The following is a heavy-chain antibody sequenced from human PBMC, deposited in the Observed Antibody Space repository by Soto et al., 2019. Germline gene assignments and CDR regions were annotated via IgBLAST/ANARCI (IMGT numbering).Heavy chain of an antibody. CDR2: IIPIFGTA. CDR1: GGTFSSYA. CDR3: ARLSCSGGSCYGGEDGIDY. D-gene: IGHD2-15*01. Sequence: QVQLVQSGAEVKKPGSSVKVSCKASGGTFSSYAISWVRQAPGQGLEWMGGIIPIFGTANYAQKFKGRVTITADESTSTAYMELSSLRSEDTAVYYCARLSCSGGSCYGGEDGIDYWGQGTLVTVSS. V-gene: IGHV1-69*01. J-gene: IGHJ4*02.